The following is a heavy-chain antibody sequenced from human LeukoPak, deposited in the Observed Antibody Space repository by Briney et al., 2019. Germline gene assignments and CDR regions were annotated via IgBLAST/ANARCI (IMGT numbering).Heavy chain of an antibody. CDR3: ARVGELGAHYYYYYMDV. D-gene: IGHD7-27*01. J-gene: IGHJ6*03. CDR1: GGTFSSYA. Sequence: GSVKVSCKASGGTFSSYAISWVRQAPGQGLEWMGWISAYNGNTNYAQKLQGRVTMTTDTSTSTAYMELSSLRSEDTAVYYCARVGELGAHYYYYYMDVWGKGTTVTVSS. CDR2: ISAYNGNT. V-gene: IGHV1-18*01.